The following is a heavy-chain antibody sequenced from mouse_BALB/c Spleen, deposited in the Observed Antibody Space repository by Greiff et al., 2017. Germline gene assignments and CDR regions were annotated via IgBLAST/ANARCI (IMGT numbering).Heavy chain of an antibody. D-gene: IGHD3-3*01. CDR2: INPSNGGT. CDR1: GYTFTSYY. CDR3: TRWGDHIDY. V-gene: IGHV1S81*02. J-gene: IGHJ2*01. Sequence: VKLQESGAELVKPGASVKLSCKASGYTFTSYYMYWVKQRPGQGLEWIGEINPSNGGTNFNEKFKSKATLTVDKSSSTAYMQLSSLTSEDSAVYYCTRWGDHIDYWGQGTTLTVSS.